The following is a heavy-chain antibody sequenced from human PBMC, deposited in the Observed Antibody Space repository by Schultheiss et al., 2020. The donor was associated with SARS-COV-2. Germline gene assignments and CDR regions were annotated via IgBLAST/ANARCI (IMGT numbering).Heavy chain of an antibody. CDR2: ISGSGGST. D-gene: IGHD3-10*01. CDR1: GFSFSGYW. J-gene: IGHJ6*02. CDR3: ARGVRYYFSAMDV. Sequence: GGSLRLSCVGSGFSFSGYWMHWVRQIPGKGLEWVSAISGSGGSTYYADSVKGRFTISRDNAKKTLYLQMNSLRAEDTALYYCARGVRYYFSAMDVWGQGTPVTVSS. V-gene: IGHV3-23*01.